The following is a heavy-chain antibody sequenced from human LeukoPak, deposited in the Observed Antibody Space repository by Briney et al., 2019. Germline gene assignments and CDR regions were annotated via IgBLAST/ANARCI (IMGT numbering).Heavy chain of an antibody. D-gene: IGHD1-1*01. Sequence: GASVKVSCKASGYTFTSYGISWVRQAPGQGLEWMGWISAYNGNTNYAQKLQGRVTTTTDTSTSTAYMELRSLRSDDTAVYYCAKNDFVHFSSAKTFRYGMDVWGQGTTVTVSS. CDR1: GYTFTSYG. J-gene: IGHJ6*02. CDR3: AKNDFVHFSSAKTFRYGMDV. CDR2: ISAYNGNT. V-gene: IGHV1-18*01.